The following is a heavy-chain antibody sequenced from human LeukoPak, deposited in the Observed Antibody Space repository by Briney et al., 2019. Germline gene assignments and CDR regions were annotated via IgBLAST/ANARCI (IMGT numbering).Heavy chain of an antibody. CDR2: ISGSGGST. CDR3: AKDQEVRGVTPFDY. J-gene: IGHJ4*02. V-gene: IGHV3-23*01. CDR1: GFTSSSYA. D-gene: IGHD3-10*01. Sequence: GGSLRLSCAASGFTSSSYAMSWVRQAPGKGLEWVSAISGSGGSTYYADSVKGRFTISRDNSKNTLYLQMNSLRAEDTAVYYCAKDQEVRGVTPFDYWGQGTLVTVSS.